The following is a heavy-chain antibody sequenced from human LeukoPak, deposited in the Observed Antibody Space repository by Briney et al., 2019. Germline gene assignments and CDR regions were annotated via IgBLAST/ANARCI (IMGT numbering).Heavy chain of an antibody. CDR1: GFTFDDYG. V-gene: IGHV3-20*04. D-gene: IGHD2-21*01. Sequence: GGSLRLSCAASGFTFDDYGMSWVRQAPGKGLEWGSGIDWNGGSTGYADSVKGRFTISRDNAKNSLYLPMNSLRTEDKALYYCARVSRAVFPGDAFDIWGQGTMVTVSS. CDR3: ARVSRAVFPGDAFDI. J-gene: IGHJ3*02. CDR2: IDWNGGST.